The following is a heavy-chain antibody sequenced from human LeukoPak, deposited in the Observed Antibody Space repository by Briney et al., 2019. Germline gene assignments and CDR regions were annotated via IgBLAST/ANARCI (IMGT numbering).Heavy chain of an antibody. CDR2: INHSGST. V-gene: IGHV4-34*01. J-gene: IGHJ4*02. D-gene: IGHD6-13*01. CDR3: ARSPGSSSWFDY. CDR1: GGSFSGYY. Sequence: PSETLSLTCAVYGGSFSGYYWSWIRQPPGKGLEWIGEINHSGSTNYNPSLKSPVTISVDTSKNQFSLKLSSVTAADTAVYYCARSPGSSSWFDYWGQGTLVTVSS.